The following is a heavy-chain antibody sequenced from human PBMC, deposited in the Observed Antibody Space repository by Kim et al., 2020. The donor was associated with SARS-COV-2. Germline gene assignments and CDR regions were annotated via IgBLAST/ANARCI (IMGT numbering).Heavy chain of an antibody. CDR3: AREGFMVRGVTPILSLDY. D-gene: IGHD3-10*01. J-gene: IGHJ4*02. CDR2: IWYDGSNK. V-gene: IGHV3-33*01. CDR1: GFTFSSYG. Sequence: GGSLRLSCAASGFTFSSYGMHWVRQAPGKGLEWVAVIWYDGSNKYYADSVKGRFTISRDNSKNTLYLQMNSLRAEDTAVYYCAREGFMVRGVTPILSLDYWGQETLVTVSS.